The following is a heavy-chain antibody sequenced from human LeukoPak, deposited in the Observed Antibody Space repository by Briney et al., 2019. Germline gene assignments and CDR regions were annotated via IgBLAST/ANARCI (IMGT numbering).Heavy chain of an antibody. D-gene: IGHD6-19*01. CDR2: IYSGGST. CDR1: GFTVSSNY. CDR3: ARGAGIAVAGEVFDY. J-gene: IGHJ4*02. V-gene: IGHV3-53*01. Sequence: GGSLRLSCAASGFTVSSNYMSWVRQAPAKGLEWVSVIYSGGSTYYADSVKGRFTISRDNSKNTLYLQMNSLRAEDTAVYYCARGAGIAVAGEVFDYWGQGTLVTVSS.